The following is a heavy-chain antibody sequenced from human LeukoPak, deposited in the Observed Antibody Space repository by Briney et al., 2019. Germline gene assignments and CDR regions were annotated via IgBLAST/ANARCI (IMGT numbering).Heavy chain of an antibody. V-gene: IGHV5-51*01. D-gene: IGHD2-8*02. CDR1: GYSFTSYW. CDR2: IYPGDSDT. Sequence: GESLKISCKGSGYSFTSYWIGWARQMPGKGLEWMGIIYPGDSDTRYSPSFQGQVTISADKSISTAYLQWSSLKASDTAMYYCARQLAVSSINSDYWGQGTLVTVSS. CDR3: ARQLAVSSINSDY. J-gene: IGHJ4*02.